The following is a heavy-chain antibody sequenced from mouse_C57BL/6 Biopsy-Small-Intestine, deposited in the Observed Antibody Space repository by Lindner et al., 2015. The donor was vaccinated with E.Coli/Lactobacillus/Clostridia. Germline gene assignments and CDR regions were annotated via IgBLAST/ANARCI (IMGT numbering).Heavy chain of an antibody. CDR1: GYTFTSYA. J-gene: IGHJ4*01. CDR3: ARDREPSTVTFDY. V-gene: IGHV1-84*02. D-gene: IGHD2-13*01. CDR2: INAGNGNT. Sequence: SVKVSCKASGYTFTSYAMHWVRQAPGQRLEWMGWINAGNGNTKYSQKFQGRVTITRDTSASTAYMELSSLRSEDTAVYYCARDREPSTVTFDYWGQGTLVTVSS.